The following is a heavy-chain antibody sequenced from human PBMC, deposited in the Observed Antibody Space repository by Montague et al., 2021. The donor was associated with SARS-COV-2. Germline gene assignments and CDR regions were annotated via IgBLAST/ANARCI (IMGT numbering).Heavy chain of an antibody. CDR1: GFTFSIYS. CDR2: ITGTSSLV. Sequence: FPRLSCAASGFTFSIYSMNWVRQAPGKGLEWVSYITGTSSLVHYADSVKGRFTISRDNAQNSLYLQMNSLRDEDTAVYYCARSTGHFDYWGLGTLVTVSS. D-gene: IGHD7-27*01. J-gene: IGHJ4*02. CDR3: ARSTGHFDY. V-gene: IGHV3-48*02.